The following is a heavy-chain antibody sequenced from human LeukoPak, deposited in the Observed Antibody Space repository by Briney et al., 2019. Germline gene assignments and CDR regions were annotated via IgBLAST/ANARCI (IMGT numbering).Heavy chain of an antibody. J-gene: IGHJ5*02. CDR2: MNPNSGNT. CDR3: ARGYYSSTSCSNWFDP. V-gene: IGHV1-8*01. D-gene: IGHD2-2*01. CDR1: GYTFTSYD. Sequence: ASVKVSCKASGYTFTSYDINWVRQATGQGLEWMGWMNPNSGNTGYAQKFQGRVTMTRNTSISTAYMELSSLRSEDTAVYYCARGYYSSTSCSNWFDPWGQGTLVTVSS.